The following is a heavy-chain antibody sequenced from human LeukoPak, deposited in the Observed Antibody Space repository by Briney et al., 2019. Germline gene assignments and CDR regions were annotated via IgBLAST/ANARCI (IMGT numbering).Heavy chain of an antibody. CDR1: GFTFINYA. J-gene: IGHJ4*02. CDR2: ICGNAACT. D-gene: IGHD2-2*02. CDR3: ARHLATSGSYPLDY. V-gene: IGHV3-23*01. Sequence: GGSLRLSCAASGFTFINYAMSWVRQAPGRGLEWVSVICGNAACTLYADSVKGRFIISRDNSRNTMYLYLQMNSLRAEDTAVYYCARHLATSGSYPLDYWGQGTPVSVSS.